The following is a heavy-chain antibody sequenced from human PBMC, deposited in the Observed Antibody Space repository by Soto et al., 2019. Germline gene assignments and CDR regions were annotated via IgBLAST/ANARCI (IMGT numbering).Heavy chain of an antibody. CDR3: ARDKGGAALKGSGMDV. V-gene: IGHV4-31*03. D-gene: IGHD3-10*01. Sequence: QVQLQESGPGLVKPSQTLSLSCSVSGGSISSRDYYWSWIRHHPEKGLEWIGSIYYNGNTYYNPSLKSRFTVSSDTSMNEFSLKLTSVTAADTAVYYCARDKGGAALKGSGMDVWGQGTTVTVSS. CDR2: IYYNGNT. J-gene: IGHJ6*02. CDR1: GGSISSRDYY.